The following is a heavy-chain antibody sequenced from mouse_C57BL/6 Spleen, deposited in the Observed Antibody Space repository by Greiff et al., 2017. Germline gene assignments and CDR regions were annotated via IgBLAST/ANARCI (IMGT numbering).Heavy chain of an antibody. V-gene: IGHV2-9-1*01. D-gene: IGHD1-1*01. Sequence: VQRVESGPGLVAPSQCLSITCTVSGFSFTSYAISWVRQPPGKGLEWLGVIRTGGGTNYNSALKSRLSISKDNSKSQVFLKMNSLQTDDTARYYCARGGTTGVDYAMDYWGQGTSVTVSS. J-gene: IGHJ4*01. CDR2: IRTGGGT. CDR3: ARGGTTGVDYAMDY. CDR1: GFSFTSYA.